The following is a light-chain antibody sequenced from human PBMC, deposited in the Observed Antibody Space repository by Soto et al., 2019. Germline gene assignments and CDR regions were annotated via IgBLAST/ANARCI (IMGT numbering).Light chain of an antibody. J-gene: IGKJ4*01. CDR1: QSVSSN. CDR2: GAS. Sequence: ELVMTQPRATLSVSRGAAAXLSRRASQSVSSNFAWYQQKPGQAPRLLIYGASTRATGIPARFSGSGSGTEFTLSISSLQSEDVAVYYCQQYQNWPLTFGGGTKVDIK. CDR3: QQYQNWPLT. V-gene: IGKV3-15*01.